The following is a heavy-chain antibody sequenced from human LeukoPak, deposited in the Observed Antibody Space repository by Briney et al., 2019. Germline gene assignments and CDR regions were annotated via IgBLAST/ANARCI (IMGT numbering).Heavy chain of an antibody. J-gene: IGHJ6*03. D-gene: IGHD3-3*01. CDR2: ITPIFGTA. CDR1: LGTFRSYA. Sequence: GASEKVSCKPSLGTFRSYAISWVRQAPGHGREWMGGITPIFGTANYAQKFQGRVTITTDESTSTAYMELSSLRSEDTAVYYCAREARTITIFGVTNEYYMDVWGKGTTVTVSS. V-gene: IGHV1-69*05. CDR3: AREARTITIFGVTNEYYMDV.